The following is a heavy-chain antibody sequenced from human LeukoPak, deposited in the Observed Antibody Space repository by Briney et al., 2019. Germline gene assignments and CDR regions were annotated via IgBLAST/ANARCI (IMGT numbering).Heavy chain of an antibody. CDR2: ISSSSSYI. V-gene: IGHV3-21*01. Sequence: GGSLRLSCAASGFTFSDYNMRWIRQAPGKGLEWVSSISSSSSYIYYADSVKGRFTISRDNAKNSLYLQMNSLRAEDTAVYYCAREKAGGYSYGPDFDYWGQGTLVTVSS. CDR1: GFTFSDYN. J-gene: IGHJ4*02. CDR3: AREKAGGYSYGPDFDY. D-gene: IGHD5-18*01.